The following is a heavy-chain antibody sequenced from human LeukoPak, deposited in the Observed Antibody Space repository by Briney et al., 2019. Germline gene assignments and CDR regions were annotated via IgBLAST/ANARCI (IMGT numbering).Heavy chain of an antibody. D-gene: IGHD1-26*01. Sequence: ASVKVSCKASGYTFTSYGISWVRQAPGQGLEWMGWISAYNGNTNYAQKFQGRVTMTEDTSTDTAYMELSSLRSEDTAVYYCATRSGSYRVAVDYWGQGTLVTVSS. CDR1: GYTFTSYG. CDR2: ISAYNGNT. CDR3: ATRSGSYRVAVDY. V-gene: IGHV1-18*01. J-gene: IGHJ4*02.